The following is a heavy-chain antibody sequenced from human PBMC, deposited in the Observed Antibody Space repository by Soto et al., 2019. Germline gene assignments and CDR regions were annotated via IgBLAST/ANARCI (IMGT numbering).Heavy chain of an antibody. D-gene: IGHD3-10*01. Sequence: EVQLVDSGGGLIQPGGSLRLSCAAAGFSVSTSHMNWVRQTPGKGLEWVSVIYSGGATYYAASVKGRFTISRDKSKNTVCLQMNSLRAEDTAVYYCARVGPYDSGSYMLRYNWFDPWGQGTLVTVSS. CDR1: GFSVSTSH. V-gene: IGHV3-53*01. J-gene: IGHJ5*02. CDR3: ARVGPYDSGSYMLRYNWFDP. CDR2: IYSGGAT.